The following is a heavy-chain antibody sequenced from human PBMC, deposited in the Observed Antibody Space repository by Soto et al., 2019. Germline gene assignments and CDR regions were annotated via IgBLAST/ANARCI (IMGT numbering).Heavy chain of an antibody. Sequence: PGGSLRLSCAASGFTLSAYAMSWVRQAPGKGLEWVSVISGSGDATYYADSVRGRLTISRDNSMNTLYLDMYSLRAEDTAVYFCAKAQEESGNVNSYFDTWGQGTLVTVYS. D-gene: IGHD3-3*01. CDR3: AKAQEESGNVNSYFDT. CDR2: ISGSGDAT. V-gene: IGHV3-23*01. CDR1: GFTLSAYA. J-gene: IGHJ4*02.